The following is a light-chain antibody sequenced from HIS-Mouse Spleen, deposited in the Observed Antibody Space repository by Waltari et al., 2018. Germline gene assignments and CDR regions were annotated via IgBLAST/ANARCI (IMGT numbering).Light chain of an antibody. V-gene: IGLV6-57*04. J-gene: IGLJ3*02. CDR2: EDN. Sequence: NFMLTQPHSVSESPGKTVTISCTRSSGSIASNHVPGYQQPPGSAPTTVIYEDNQRPSGVPDRFSGSIDSSSNSASLTISGLKTEDEADYYCQSYDSSNLVFGGGTKLTVL. CDR1: SGSIASNH. CDR3: QSYDSSNLV.